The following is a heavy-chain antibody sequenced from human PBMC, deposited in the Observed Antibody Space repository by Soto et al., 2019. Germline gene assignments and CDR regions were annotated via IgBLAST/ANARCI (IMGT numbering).Heavy chain of an antibody. Sequence: QVQLVQSGAEVKKPGSSVKVSCKASGGTFSSYASSWVRQAPGQGLEWMGGIIPISGTANYAQKFQGRVTITADESTSTAYMELSSLRSEDTAVYYCARSQGSSTSLENYYYYYYGMDVWGQGTTVTVSS. J-gene: IGHJ6*02. V-gene: IGHV1-69*01. CDR1: GGTFSSYA. CDR3: ARSQGSSTSLENYYYYYYGMDV. D-gene: IGHD2-2*01. CDR2: IIPISGTA.